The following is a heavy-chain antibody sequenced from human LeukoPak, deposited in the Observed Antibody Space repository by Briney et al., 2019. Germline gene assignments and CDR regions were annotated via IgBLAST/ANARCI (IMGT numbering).Heavy chain of an antibody. CDR1: GFTFSSYW. V-gene: IGHV3-74*01. D-gene: IGHD3-10*01. J-gene: IGHJ4*02. CDR3: AKDLHYGSADY. CDR2: INSDGSST. Sequence: GGSLRLSFAAPGFTFSSYWMHWVRQAPGKGLGWVSRINSDGSSTSYADSVKGRFTISRDNAKNTLYLQMNSLRAEDTAVYYCAKDLHYGSADYWGQGTLVTVSS.